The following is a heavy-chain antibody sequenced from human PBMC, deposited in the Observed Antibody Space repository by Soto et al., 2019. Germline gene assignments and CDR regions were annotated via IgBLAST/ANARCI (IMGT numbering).Heavy chain of an antibody. CDR1: GYTFTSYY. D-gene: IGHD3-22*01. CDR2: INPSGGST. V-gene: IGHV1-46*01. CDR3: AKGEYYYDNSGYYIWAAFDY. Sequence: GASVKVSCKASGYTFTSYYMHWVRQAPGQGLEWMGIINPSGGSTSYAQKFQGRVTMTRDTSTSTVYMELSSLRSEDTAAYYCAKGEYYYDNSGYYIWAAFDYWGQGTLVTVSS. J-gene: IGHJ4*02.